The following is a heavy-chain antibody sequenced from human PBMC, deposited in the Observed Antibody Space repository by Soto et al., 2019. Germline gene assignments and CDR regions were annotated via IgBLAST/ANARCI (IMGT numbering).Heavy chain of an antibody. CDR1: GYTFTSYG. CDR2: ISAYNGNT. CDR3: ARDLGVWLLHTNGVLFDY. V-gene: IGHV1-18*01. Sequence: ASVKVSCKASGYTFTSYGISWVRQAPGQGLEWMGWISAYNGNTNYAQKLQGRVTMTTDTSTSTAYMELRSLRSDDTAVYYCARDLGVWLLHTNGVLFDYWGQGTLVTVSS. J-gene: IGHJ4*02. D-gene: IGHD6-19*01.